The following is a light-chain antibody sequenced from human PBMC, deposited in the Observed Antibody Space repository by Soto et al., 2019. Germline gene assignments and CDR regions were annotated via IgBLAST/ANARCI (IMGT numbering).Light chain of an antibody. CDR1: QAISSY. J-gene: IGKJ4*01. V-gene: IGKV1-9*01. CDR2: AAS. CDR3: QQLNSYPLT. Sequence: IQLTQSPSSLSASVGDRVTITCRASQAISSYLDSYQQKPGKAPNLLIYAASTLQSGVPSRFSGSGSGTDVTLTIRSLQPEDFATYFCQQLNSYPLTFGGGTKVEIK.